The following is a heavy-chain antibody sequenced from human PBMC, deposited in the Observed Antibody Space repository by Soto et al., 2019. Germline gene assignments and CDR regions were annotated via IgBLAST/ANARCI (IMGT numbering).Heavy chain of an antibody. V-gene: IGHV3-30-3*01. D-gene: IGHD2-2*01. J-gene: IGHJ4*02. Sequence: PGGSLRLSCAASGFTFSSYAMHWVRQAPGKGLEWVAVISYDGSSKYYADSVKGRFTISRDNSKNTLYLQMNSLRAEDTAVYYCARDPGQSQLLFLFDYWGQGTLVTVSS. CDR1: GFTFSSYA. CDR3: ARDPGQSQLLFLFDY. CDR2: ISYDGSSK.